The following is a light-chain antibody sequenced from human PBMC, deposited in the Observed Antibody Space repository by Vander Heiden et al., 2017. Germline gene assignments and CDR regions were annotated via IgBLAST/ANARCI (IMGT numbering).Light chain of an antibody. CDR3: GTWDSSLSAGV. V-gene: IGLV1-51*01. J-gene: IGLJ3*02. CDR2: DNN. CDR1: SSNIGNNY. Sequence: QSVLTQPPSVSAAPGQKVTISRSGSSSNIGNNYVSWYQQLPGTAPKRLIYDNNQRPSGIPDRFSGSKSGTSATLGITGLQTGDEADYYCGTWDSSLSAGVFGGGTRLTVL.